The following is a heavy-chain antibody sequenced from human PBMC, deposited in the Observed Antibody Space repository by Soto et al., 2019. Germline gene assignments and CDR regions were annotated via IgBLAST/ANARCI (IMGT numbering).Heavy chain of an antibody. V-gene: IGHV1-58*02. CDR1: GFTFTSSA. J-gene: IGHJ4*02. CDR3: AASLYSSSWYMCDY. D-gene: IGHD6-13*01. CDR2: IVVGSGNT. Sequence: SAKVSCKASGFTFTSSAMQWVRQARGQRLEWIGWIVVGSGNTNYAQKFQERVTITRDMSTSTAYMELSSLRSEDTAVYYCAASLYSSSWYMCDYWGQGTLVTVSS.